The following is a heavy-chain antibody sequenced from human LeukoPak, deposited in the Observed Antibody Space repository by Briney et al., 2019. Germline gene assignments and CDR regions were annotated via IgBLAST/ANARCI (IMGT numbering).Heavy chain of an antibody. Sequence: PGGSLRLSCAASGFTFSSYAMVWVRQAPGKGLEWVSGITVSVSNTNYGDSVRGRFTVSRDNSKNTLYLRMNSLRAEDTALYYCAKSQGYLDYWGQGSLVTVSS. CDR2: ITVSVSNT. V-gene: IGHV3-23*01. J-gene: IGHJ4*02. CDR3: AKSQGYLDY. CDR1: GFTFSSYA. D-gene: IGHD3-16*02.